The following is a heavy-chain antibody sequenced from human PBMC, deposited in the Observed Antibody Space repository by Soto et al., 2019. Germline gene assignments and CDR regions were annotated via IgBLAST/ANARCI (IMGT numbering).Heavy chain of an antibody. D-gene: IGHD3-9*01. Sequence: PGESLKISCKGSGYSFTSYWIGWVRQMPGKGLEWMGIIYPGDSDTRYSPSFQGQVTISADKSISTAYLQWSSLKASDTAMYYCARQETYFDILTGPFDDAFDIRAQRTTVTVSS. CDR1: GYSFTSYW. CDR2: IYPGDSDT. J-gene: IGHJ3*02. V-gene: IGHV5-51*01. CDR3: ARQETYFDILTGPFDDAFDI.